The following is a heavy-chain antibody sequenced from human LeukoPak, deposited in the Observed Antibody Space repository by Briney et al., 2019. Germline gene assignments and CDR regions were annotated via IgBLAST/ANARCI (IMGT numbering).Heavy chain of an antibody. Sequence: PGGSLRLSCAASGFTFSSYGMHWVRQAPGKGLEWVAFIRYDGSNKYYADSVKGRFTTSRDNSKNTLYLQMNSLRAEDTAIYYCAKNGDRGAYCTGGTCYPYFYYYMDVWGKGTTVTI. CDR3: AKNGDRGAYCTGGTCYPYFYYYMDV. V-gene: IGHV3-30*02. J-gene: IGHJ6*03. CDR1: GFTFSSYG. D-gene: IGHD2-15*01. CDR2: IRYDGSNK.